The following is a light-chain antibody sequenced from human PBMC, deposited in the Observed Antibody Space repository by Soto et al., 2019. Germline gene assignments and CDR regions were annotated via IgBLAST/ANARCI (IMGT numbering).Light chain of an antibody. J-gene: IGKJ1*01. V-gene: IGKV1-8*01. Sequence: AIRMTQSPSSFSASTGDRVTITCRASQGISSYLAWYQQKPGKAPKIVIYAASTLQSGVPSRFSGSGAGTDFTLTISSLQSEDVEVDYCQQYNNWPRTFGQGTKVDIK. CDR3: QQYNNWPRT. CDR2: AAS. CDR1: QGISSY.